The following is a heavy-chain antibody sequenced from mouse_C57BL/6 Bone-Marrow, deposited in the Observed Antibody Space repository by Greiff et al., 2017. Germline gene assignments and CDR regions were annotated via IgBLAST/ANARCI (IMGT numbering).Heavy chain of an antibody. V-gene: IGHV1-55*01. CDR1: GYTFTSYW. CDR3: ARRGLLRYWYFDV. D-gene: IGHD1-1*01. J-gene: IGHJ1*03. CDR2: IYPGSGST. Sequence: QVQLPQPGAELVKPGASVKMSCKASGYTFTSYWITWVKQRPGQGLEWIGDIYPGSGSTNYNDKFKSKATLPVDPSSSTAYMQLSSLTSEDSAVYYCARRGLLRYWYFDVWGTGTTVTVSS.